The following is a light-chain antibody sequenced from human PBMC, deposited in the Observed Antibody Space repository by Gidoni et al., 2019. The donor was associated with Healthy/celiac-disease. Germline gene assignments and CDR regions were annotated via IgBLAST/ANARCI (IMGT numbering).Light chain of an antibody. CDR1: QSIISD. CDR3: QQSYSTLTWT. V-gene: IGKV1-39*01. J-gene: IGKJ1*01. Sequence: DIQMTQSPSSLSASVGDRVTITCRASQSIISDLNWYQQKPGKAPKLLIYAASSLQSGVPSRFSGSGSGTDFTLTISSLQPEDFATYYCQQSYSTLTWTFGQGTKVEIK. CDR2: AAS.